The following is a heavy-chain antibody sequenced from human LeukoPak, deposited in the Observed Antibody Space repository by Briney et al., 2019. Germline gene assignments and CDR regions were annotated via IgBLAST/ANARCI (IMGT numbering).Heavy chain of an antibody. V-gene: IGHV1-46*01. Sequence: ASVKVSCKASGYTFTSYYMHWVRQAPGQGLEWMGIINPSGGSTSYAQKFQGRVTMTRDTSTSTVYMELSSLRSEDTAVYYCARDRPYYYDSSGYYYRSDYYYYYMDVWGKGTTVTVSS. CDR2: INPSGGST. CDR3: ARDRPYYYDSSGYYYRSDYYYYYMDV. CDR1: GYTFTSYY. D-gene: IGHD3-22*01. J-gene: IGHJ6*03.